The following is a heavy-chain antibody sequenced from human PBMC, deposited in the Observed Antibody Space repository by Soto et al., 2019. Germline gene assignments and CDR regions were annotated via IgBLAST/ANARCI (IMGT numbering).Heavy chain of an antibody. J-gene: IGHJ6*02. CDR3: ATDHTGFGELLFHYGMDV. D-gene: IGHD3-10*01. V-gene: IGHV1-24*01. Sequence: ASVKVSCKVSGYTLTELSMHWVRQAPGKGLEWMGGFDPEDGETIYAQKFQGRVTMTEDTSTDTAYMELSSLRSEDTAVYYCATDHTGFGELLFHYGMDVWGQGTTVTVSS. CDR2: FDPEDGET. CDR1: GYTLTELS.